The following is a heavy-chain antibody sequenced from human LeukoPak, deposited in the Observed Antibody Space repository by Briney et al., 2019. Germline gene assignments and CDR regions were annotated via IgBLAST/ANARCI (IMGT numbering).Heavy chain of an antibody. D-gene: IGHD3-22*01. J-gene: IGHJ4*02. CDR3: AREGNSGYYPY. V-gene: IGHV3-30-3*01. Sequence: GRSLRLSCAASGLTFSSYPMHWVRQAPSKGLEWVAVISYDGSEKHYADPVKGRFTISRDNSKNTLYLQMSSLRAEDTAMYYCAREGNSGYYPYWGQGILVTVSS. CDR2: ISYDGSEK. CDR1: GLTFSSYP.